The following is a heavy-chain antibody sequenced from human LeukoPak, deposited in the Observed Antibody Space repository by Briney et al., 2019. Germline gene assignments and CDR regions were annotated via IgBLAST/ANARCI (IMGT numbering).Heavy chain of an antibody. CDR3: ARHGTRNYDFWSGYYSAEYFQH. CDR2: IYPGDSDT. V-gene: IGHV5-51*01. Sequence: GESLKISCKGSGYSFTSYWIGWVRQMPGEGLEWMGIIYPGDSDTRYSPSFQGQVTISADKSISTAYLQWSSLKASDTAMYYCARHGTRNYDFWSGYYSAEYFQHWGQGTLVTVSS. D-gene: IGHD3-3*01. J-gene: IGHJ1*01. CDR1: GYSFTSYW.